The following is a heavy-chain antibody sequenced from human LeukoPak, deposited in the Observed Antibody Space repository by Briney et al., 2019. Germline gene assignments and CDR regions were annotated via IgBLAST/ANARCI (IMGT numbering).Heavy chain of an antibody. CDR2: VSGRGDST. Sequence: PGGSLRLSCAASGFTFSSYAISWVRQAPGKGLEWVSAVSGRGDSTYYADSVKGRFTISRDNSKNTLYLQMNSLRAEDTAVYYCARLDEDFWSGYPSNFDYWGQGTLVTVSS. V-gene: IGHV3-23*01. CDR1: GFTFSSYA. J-gene: IGHJ4*02. CDR3: ARLDEDFWSGYPSNFDY. D-gene: IGHD3-3*01.